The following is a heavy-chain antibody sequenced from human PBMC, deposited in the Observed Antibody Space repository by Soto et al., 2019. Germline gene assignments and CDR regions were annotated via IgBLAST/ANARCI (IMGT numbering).Heavy chain of an antibody. V-gene: IGHV1-8*01. CDR3: AREDHGYGPPKS. Sequence: QVQLVQSGAEVKKPGASVKVSCKASGYTFTSYDINWVRQATGQGLEWMGWMNPNSGNTGYAQKFQGRVTMTRNTSISTAYMELSCLRSEDSAVYYCAREDHGYGPPKSWGQGTLVTVSS. CDR2: MNPNSGNT. J-gene: IGHJ4*02. D-gene: IGHD5-18*01. CDR1: GYTFTSYD.